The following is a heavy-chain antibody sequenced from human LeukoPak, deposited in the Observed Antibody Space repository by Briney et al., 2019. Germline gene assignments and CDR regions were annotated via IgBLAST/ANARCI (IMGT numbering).Heavy chain of an antibody. J-gene: IGHJ4*02. CDR2: INAYNGNT. V-gene: IGHV1-18*01. CDR3: ARRQGTTLSFDY. D-gene: IGHD1-1*01. CDR1: GYTFTSYG. Sequence: ASVKVSCKASGYTFTSYGFSWVRQAPGQGLEWMGWINAYNGNTNYAQELQGRVTMTTDTSTSTAYMELRSLRFDDTAVYYCARRQGTTLSFDYLGQGTLVTVSS.